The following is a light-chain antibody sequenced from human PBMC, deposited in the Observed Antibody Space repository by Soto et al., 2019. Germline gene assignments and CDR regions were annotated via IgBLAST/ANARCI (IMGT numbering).Light chain of an antibody. Sequence: DIVLTQSPATLSLSPGERATLSCRASQSADSSLAWFQQKPGQAPRLLIYDASNRATGIPAGFSGRGSGTDFTRTISSLEPEDFGVHYCQQRGCWPQLTFGGGTKVEI. J-gene: IGKJ4*01. V-gene: IGKV3-11*01. CDR1: QSADSS. CDR2: DAS. CDR3: QQRGCWPQLT.